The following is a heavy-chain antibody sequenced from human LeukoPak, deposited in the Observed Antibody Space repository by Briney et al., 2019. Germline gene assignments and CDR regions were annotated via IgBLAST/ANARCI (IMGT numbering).Heavy chain of an antibody. CDR2: IYYSGST. J-gene: IGHJ6*02. CDR3: ARMSGGYYYGMDV. D-gene: IGHD1-26*01. Sequence: ETLSLTCTVSGGSISSYYWSWIRQPPGKGLEWIGYIYYSGSTNYNPSLKSRVTISVDTSKNQFSLKLSSVTAADTAVYYCARMSGGYYYGMDVWGQGTTVTVSS. V-gene: IGHV4-59*01. CDR1: GGSISSYY.